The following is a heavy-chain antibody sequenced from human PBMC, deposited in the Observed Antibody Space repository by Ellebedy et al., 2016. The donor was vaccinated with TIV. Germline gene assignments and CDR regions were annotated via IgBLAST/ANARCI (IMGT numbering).Heavy chain of an antibody. CDR2: INHSGST. CDR1: GGSFSGYY. CDR3: ARSAYHWFDP. V-gene: IGHV4-34*01. J-gene: IGHJ5*02. Sequence: MPSETLSLTCAVYGGSFSGYYWNWIRQPPGKGLEWIGEINHSGSTNYNPSLKSRVTISVDTSKNHFFLELSSVTAADTAVYYCARSAYHWFDPWGQGTLVTVSS.